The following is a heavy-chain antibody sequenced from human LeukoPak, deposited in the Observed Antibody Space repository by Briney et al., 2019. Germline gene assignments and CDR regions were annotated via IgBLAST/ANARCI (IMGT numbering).Heavy chain of an antibody. CDR1: GYTFITYY. D-gene: IGHD2-8*01. CDR2: IIPIFGTA. Sequence: SVKVSCKASGYTFITYYMHWVRQAPGQGLEWMGGIIPIFGTANYAQKFQGRVTITADESTSTAYMELSSLRSEDTAVYYCARAHNGDPGHFDYWGQGTLVTVSS. J-gene: IGHJ4*02. CDR3: ARAHNGDPGHFDY. V-gene: IGHV1-69*13.